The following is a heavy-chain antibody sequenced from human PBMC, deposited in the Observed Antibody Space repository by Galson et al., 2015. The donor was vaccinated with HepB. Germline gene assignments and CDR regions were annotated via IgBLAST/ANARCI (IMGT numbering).Heavy chain of an antibody. CDR3: ARRVVFLSFDY. CDR1: GGSISSSSYY. V-gene: IGHV4-39*01. J-gene: IGHJ4*02. D-gene: IGHD2-15*01. Sequence: GGSISSSSYYWGWIRQPPGKGLEWIGSIYYSGSTYYNPSLKSRVTISVDTSKNQFSLKLSSVTAADTAVYYCARRVVFLSFDYWGQGTLVTVSS. CDR2: IYYSGST.